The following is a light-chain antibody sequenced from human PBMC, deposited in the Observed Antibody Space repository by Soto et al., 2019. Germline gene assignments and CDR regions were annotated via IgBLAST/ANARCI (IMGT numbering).Light chain of an antibody. CDR3: QQYNNWPPLT. CDR1: QSVSSN. CDR2: GAS. J-gene: IGKJ4*01. V-gene: IGKV3-15*01. Sequence: EIVMTQSPATLSVSPGERATLSCRASQSVSSNLAWYQQKPGQAPRLLIYGASTRAAGIPARFSGSGSGTEFTLTISSLQFEDFAVYYCQQYNNWPPLTFGGGTKVDIK.